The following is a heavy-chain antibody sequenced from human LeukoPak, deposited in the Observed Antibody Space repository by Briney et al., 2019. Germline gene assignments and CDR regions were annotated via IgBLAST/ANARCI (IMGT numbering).Heavy chain of an antibody. J-gene: IGHJ5*02. V-gene: IGHV1-69*13. Sequence: SVKVSCKASGGAFSSYAISWVRQAPGQGLEWMGGIIPVFGTSNYAQKFQGRVTINADESTRTAYMELSGLRSEDTAVYYCARVTGGRYCTTTSCYMRGWFDPWGQGTLVIVSS. CDR2: IIPVFGTS. CDR1: GGAFSSYA. CDR3: ARVTGGRYCTTTSCYMRGWFDP. D-gene: IGHD2-2*02.